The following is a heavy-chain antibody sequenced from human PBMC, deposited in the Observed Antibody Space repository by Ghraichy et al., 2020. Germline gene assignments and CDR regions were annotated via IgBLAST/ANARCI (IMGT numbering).Heavy chain of an antibody. CDR3: AKEGVVVGGDAFDV. V-gene: IGHV3-23*01. D-gene: IGHD2-21*01. CDR1: GFTFSSHG. CDR2: VSSGGRNT. Sequence: GGSLRLSCAASGFTFSSHGMSWVRQAPGMGLEWVSAVSSGGRNTYYADPVKGRFTISRDNSQNTLYLQMNSLRTKDTAVYYCAKEGVVVGGDAFDVWGQGTMITVSS. J-gene: IGHJ3*01.